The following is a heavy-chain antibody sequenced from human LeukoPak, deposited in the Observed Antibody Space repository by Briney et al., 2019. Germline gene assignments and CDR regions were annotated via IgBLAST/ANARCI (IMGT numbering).Heavy chain of an antibody. V-gene: IGHV4-59*01. J-gene: IGHJ4*02. CDR2: IYYSGST. CDR3: ARVRYYDDSSGYYVSQFDY. CDR1: GGSISSYY. Sequence: PSETLSLTCTVSGGSISSYYWSWIRQPPGKGLEWIGYIYYSGSTNYNPSLKSRVTISVDTSKNQFSLKLSSVTAADTAVYYCARVRYYDDSSGYYVSQFDYWGQGTLVTVSS. D-gene: IGHD3-22*01.